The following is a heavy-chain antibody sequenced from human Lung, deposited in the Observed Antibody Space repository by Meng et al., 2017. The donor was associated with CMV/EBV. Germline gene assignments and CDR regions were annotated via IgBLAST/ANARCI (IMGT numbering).Heavy chain of an antibody. CDR1: GGSISSGDYY. CDR2: IYYSGST. Sequence: EACPGLVKPSQTLSLTCTVSGGSISSGDYYWSWIRQPPGKGLEWIGYIYYSGSTYYNPSLKSRVTISVDTSENQFSLKLSSVTAADTAVYYCARDRTTGRYFDYWGQGTLVTVSS. CDR3: ARDRTTGRYFDY. V-gene: IGHV4-30-4*01. J-gene: IGHJ4*02. D-gene: IGHD4-11*01.